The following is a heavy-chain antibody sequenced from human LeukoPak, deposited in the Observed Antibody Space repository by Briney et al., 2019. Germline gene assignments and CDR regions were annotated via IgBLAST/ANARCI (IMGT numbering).Heavy chain of an antibody. CDR1: GGSISSYY. Sequence: SETLSLTCTVSGGSISSYYWSWIRQPPGKGLEWIGYVYYTGNTNYNPSLKSRVTISVDTSKNQFSLKLNSVTAADTAVYYCARYTSMVAFHAHGFDIWGQGTMVTVSS. CDR3: ARYTSMVAFHAHGFDI. D-gene: IGHD5-18*01. CDR2: VYYTGNT. J-gene: IGHJ3*02. V-gene: IGHV4-59*12.